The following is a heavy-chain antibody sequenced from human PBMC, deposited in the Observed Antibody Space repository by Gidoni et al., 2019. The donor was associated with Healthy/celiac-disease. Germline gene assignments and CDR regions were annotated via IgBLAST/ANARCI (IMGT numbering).Heavy chain of an antibody. J-gene: IGHJ4*02. CDR3: ARARRWLQLGFDY. CDR2: IYYSGST. D-gene: IGHD5-12*01. Sequence: QVQLQESGPGLVTPSETLSLTCTVSGGSISSYYWSWIRQPPGKGLEWIGYIYYSGSTNYNPSLKSRVTISVDTSKNQFSLKLSSVTAADTAVYYCARARRWLQLGFDYWGQGTLVTVSS. CDR1: GGSISSYY. V-gene: IGHV4-59*01.